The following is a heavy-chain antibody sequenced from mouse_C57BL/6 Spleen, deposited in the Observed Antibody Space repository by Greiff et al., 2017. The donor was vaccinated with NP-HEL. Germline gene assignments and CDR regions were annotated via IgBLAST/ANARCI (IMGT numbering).Heavy chain of an antibody. Sequence: VKLQQPGSELVKPGASVKLSCKASGYTFTSYWMLWVKQRPGQGLEWIGNINPSNGGTNYNEKFKSKATLTVDKSSSTAYMQLSSLTSEDSAVYYCAKRGSYWYFDVWGTGTTVTVSS. CDR1: GYTFTSYW. J-gene: IGHJ1*03. CDR3: AKRGSYWYFDV. V-gene: IGHV1-53*01. CDR2: INPSNGGT. D-gene: IGHD1-1*02.